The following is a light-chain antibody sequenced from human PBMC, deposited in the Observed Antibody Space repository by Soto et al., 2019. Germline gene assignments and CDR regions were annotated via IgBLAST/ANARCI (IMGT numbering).Light chain of an antibody. CDR3: SAYTTSSTHVV. CDR1: NSDVCGYNY. CDR2: EVS. V-gene: IGLV2-14*01. J-gene: IGLJ2*01. Sequence: QCVLTPPASVSGSPGQSITISFTGTNSDVCGYNYVSWYQQLPVKAPKLMIYEVSNQPSGVSNRFAGSKSCNTASLTISVQQAEGGVDYSVSAYTTSSTHVVFGGETK.